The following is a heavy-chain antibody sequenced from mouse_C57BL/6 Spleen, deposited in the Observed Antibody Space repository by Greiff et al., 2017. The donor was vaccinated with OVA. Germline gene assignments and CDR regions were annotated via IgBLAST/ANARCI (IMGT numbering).Heavy chain of an antibody. CDR2: ICSGGST. V-gene: IGHV2-2*01. D-gene: IGHD2-2*01. J-gene: IGHJ4*01. Sequence: VQRVESGPGLVQPSQCLSITCTVSGFSLTSYGVHWVRQSPGKGLEWLGVICSGGSTDYYAAFISRLSISNDNSKSQVFVKMNSLQADDTAIYYCARKGPMVTTYYAMDYWGQGTSVTVSS. CDR1: GFSLTSYG. CDR3: ARKGPMVTTYYAMDY.